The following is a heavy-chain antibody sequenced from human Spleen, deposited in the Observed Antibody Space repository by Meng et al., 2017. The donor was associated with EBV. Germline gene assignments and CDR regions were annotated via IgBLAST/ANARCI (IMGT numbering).Heavy chain of an antibody. V-gene: IGHV3-74*01. D-gene: IGHD3-10*01. CDR2: INSDGIST. Sequence: VQWVESGGGLVQPGGSLRLSCAASGFTFSSYWMHWARQAPGKGLVWVSHINSDGISTSYADSVRGRFTISRDNAKNTLYLQMNSLRAEDTAVYYGVSEPPSPYLRAYWGQGTLVTVSS. CDR3: VSEPPSPYLRAY. CDR1: GFTFSSYW. J-gene: IGHJ4*02.